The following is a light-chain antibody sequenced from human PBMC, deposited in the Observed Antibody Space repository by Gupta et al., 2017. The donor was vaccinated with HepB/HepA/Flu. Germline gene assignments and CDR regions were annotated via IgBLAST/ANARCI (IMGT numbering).Light chain of an antibody. CDR1: SSDVGGYNY. Sequence: QSALTQPRPVSGSPGQSVTISCTGTSSDVGGYNYVSWYQQHPGKAPKLMIYDVSKRPSGVPDRFSGSKSGNTASLTISGLQAEDEADYYCCSYACSYTLVFGGGTKLTVL. CDR2: DVS. CDR3: CSYACSYTLV. J-gene: IGLJ2*01. V-gene: IGLV2-11*01.